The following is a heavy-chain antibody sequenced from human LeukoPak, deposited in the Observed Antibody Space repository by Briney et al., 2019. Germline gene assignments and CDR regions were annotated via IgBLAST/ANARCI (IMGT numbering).Heavy chain of an antibody. CDR1: GFTFSSYS. Sequence: PGGSLRLSCAASGFTFSSYSMNWVRQAPGKGLEWVSYISSSSSTIYYADSVKGRFTISRDNAKNSLYLQMNSLRDEDTAVYYCASTLPANYYYYYYMDVWGKGTTVTVSS. CDR2: ISSSSSTI. CDR3: ASTLPANYYYYYYMDV. J-gene: IGHJ6*03. V-gene: IGHV3-48*02.